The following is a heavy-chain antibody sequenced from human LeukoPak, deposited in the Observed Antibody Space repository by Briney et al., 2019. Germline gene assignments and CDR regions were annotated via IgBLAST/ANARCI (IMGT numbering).Heavy chain of an antibody. CDR2: VNPNSGGT. D-gene: IGHD2-2*02. V-gene: IGHV1-2*02. Sequence: ASVTVSCKASGYTFTGYYMHWVRQAPGQGLEWMGWVNPNSGGTNYAQKFQGRVTMTRDTSISTAYMELSRLRSDDTAVYYCARVGEEVVVPAAISDAFDIWGQGTMVTVSS. CDR3: ARVGEEVVVPAAISDAFDI. J-gene: IGHJ3*02. CDR1: GYTFTGYY.